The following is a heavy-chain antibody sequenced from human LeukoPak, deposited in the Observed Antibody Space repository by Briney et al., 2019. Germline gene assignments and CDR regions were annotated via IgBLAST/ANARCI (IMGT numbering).Heavy chain of an antibody. CDR1: GFTVSSNY. J-gene: IGHJ4*02. CDR3: ARGAPQQWHFDY. Sequence: GGSLRLSCAASGFTVSSNYMSWARQAPGKGLEWVSVIYSAGRTDYADSVKGRFTISRDNSKTTLYLQMNSLRADDTAVYYCARGAPQQWHFDYWGQGTLVTVSS. V-gene: IGHV3-53*01. D-gene: IGHD6-19*01. CDR2: IYSAGRT.